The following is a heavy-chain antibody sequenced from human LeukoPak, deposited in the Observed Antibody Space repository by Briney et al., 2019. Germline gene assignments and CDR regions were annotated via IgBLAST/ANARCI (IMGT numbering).Heavy chain of an antibody. Sequence: SVKVSCKSFGGTFRTHIFSWVRQAPGQGLEWMGKITPVINSAKYSQKFRDRLTITGDSSTGTAYMELSSLTPEDTALYYCTRVNLRGSQYNWFDPWGQGTLVIVSS. CDR3: TRVNLRGSQYNWFDP. D-gene: IGHD1-26*01. CDR2: ITPVINSA. J-gene: IGHJ5*02. V-gene: IGHV1-69*08. CDR1: GGTFRTHI.